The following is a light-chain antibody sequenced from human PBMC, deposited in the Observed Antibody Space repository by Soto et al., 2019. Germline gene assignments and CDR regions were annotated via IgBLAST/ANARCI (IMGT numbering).Light chain of an antibody. CDR2: GAS. V-gene: IGKV3-15*01. CDR1: QSVSSY. CDR3: QQYNNWPWT. J-gene: IGKJ1*01. Sequence: EIVMTQSPATLSVSPGERATLSCRASQSVSSYLAWYQQKPGQAHRLLIYGASTRATGIQARFSGSGSGTEFTLTISSLQSEDFAVYYCQQYNNWPWTFGQGTKVDIK.